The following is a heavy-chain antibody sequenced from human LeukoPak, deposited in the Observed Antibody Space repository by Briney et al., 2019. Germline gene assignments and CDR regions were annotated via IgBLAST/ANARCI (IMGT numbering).Heavy chain of an antibody. CDR1: GGSISSYY. V-gene: IGHV4-59*01. CDR3: ARVSRWYGPYDY. CDR2: IYYSGST. D-gene: IGHD6-13*01. J-gene: IGHJ4*02. Sequence: SETLSLTCTVSGGSISSYYWSWIRQPPGKGLEWIGYIYYSGSTNYNPSLKTRVTISVDTSKNQFSLKLSSVTAADTAVYYCARVSRWYGPYDYWGQGTLVTVSS.